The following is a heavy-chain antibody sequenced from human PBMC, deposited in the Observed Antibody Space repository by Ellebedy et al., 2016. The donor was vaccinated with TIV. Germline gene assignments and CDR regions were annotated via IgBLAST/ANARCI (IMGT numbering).Heavy chain of an antibody. J-gene: IGHJ6*02. Sequence: PGGSLRLSCAASGFTFRTYDMHRVRQVTGKGLEWVSAIGTAADTFYSGSVKGRFTISRENANNSLYLQMDSLRAGDTAVYYCARGYCLSTSCSDQNRRAYGMDVWGQGTTVTVSS. CDR2: IGTAADT. CDR3: ARGYCLSTSCSDQNRRAYGMDV. D-gene: IGHD2-2*01. CDR1: GFTFRTYD. V-gene: IGHV3-13*01.